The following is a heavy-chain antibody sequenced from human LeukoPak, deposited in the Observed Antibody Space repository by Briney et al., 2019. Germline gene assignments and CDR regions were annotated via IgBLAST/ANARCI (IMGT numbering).Heavy chain of an antibody. CDR2: IIPIFGTA. D-gene: IGHD3-10*01. Sequence: ASVKVSCKASGGTFSSYAISWVRQAPGQGLEWMGGIIPIFGTANYAQKFQGRVTITADKSTSTAYMELSSLRSEDTAVYYCARTLSGNYYYYYYMDVWGKGTTVTVSS. CDR1: GGTFSSYA. CDR3: ARTLSGNYYYYYYMDV. J-gene: IGHJ6*03. V-gene: IGHV1-69*06.